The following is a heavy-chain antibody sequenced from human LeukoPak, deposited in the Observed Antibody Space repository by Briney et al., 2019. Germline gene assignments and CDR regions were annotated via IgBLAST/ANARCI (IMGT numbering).Heavy chain of an antibody. Sequence: ASVKVSCKASGYTFTSCYMHWVRQAPGQGLEWMGIINPSGGSTSYAQKFQGRVTMTRDMSTSTVYMELSSLRSEDTAVYYCAREDLYCSSTSCYRFDYWGQGTLVTVSS. CDR1: GYTFTSCY. D-gene: IGHD2-2*01. CDR3: AREDLYCSSTSCYRFDY. V-gene: IGHV1-46*01. J-gene: IGHJ4*02. CDR2: INPSGGST.